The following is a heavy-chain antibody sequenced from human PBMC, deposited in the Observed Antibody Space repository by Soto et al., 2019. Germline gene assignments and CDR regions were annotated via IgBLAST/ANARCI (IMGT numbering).Heavy chain of an antibody. V-gene: IGHV3-30-3*01. J-gene: IGHJ4*02. CDR1: GFTFSSYA. Sequence: GGSLRLSCAASGFTFSSYAMHWVRQAPGKGLEWVAVISYDGSNKYYADSVKGRFTISRDNSKNTLYLQMNSLRAEDTAVYYCAREGGSSSSWDYWGQRTLVTVSS. CDR2: ISYDGSNK. D-gene: IGHD6-6*01. CDR3: AREGGSSSSWDY.